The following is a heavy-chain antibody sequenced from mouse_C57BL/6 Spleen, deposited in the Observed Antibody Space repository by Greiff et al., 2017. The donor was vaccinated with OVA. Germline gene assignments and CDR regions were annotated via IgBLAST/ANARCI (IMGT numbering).Heavy chain of an antibody. CDR3: TRDGSNFNWYFDV. J-gene: IGHJ1*03. Sequence: VQLQQSGTVLARPGASVKMSCKTSGYTFTSYWMHWVKQRPGQGLEWMGAIYPGNSDTSYNQKFKGKAKLTAVTSASTAYMELSSLTNEDSAVYYCTRDGSNFNWYFDVWGTGTTVTVSS. CDR2: IYPGNSDT. CDR1: GYTFTSYW. D-gene: IGHD1-1*01. V-gene: IGHV1-5*01.